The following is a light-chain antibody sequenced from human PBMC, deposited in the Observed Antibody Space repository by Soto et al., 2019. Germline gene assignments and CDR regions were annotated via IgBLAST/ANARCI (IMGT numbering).Light chain of an antibody. Sequence: QSALTQPASVSGSPGQSITISCTGTSSDVGSYNLVSWYQQHPGKAPKLIIYEVSERPSGVSHRFSGSKTGNTASLTLSGLQAEDEADYYCCSYATPRLFGGGTKLTVL. CDR3: CSYATPRL. J-gene: IGLJ2*01. CDR1: SSDVGSYNL. V-gene: IGLV2-23*02. CDR2: EVS.